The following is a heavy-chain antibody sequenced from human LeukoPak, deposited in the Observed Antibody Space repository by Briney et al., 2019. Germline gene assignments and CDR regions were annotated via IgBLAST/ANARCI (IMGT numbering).Heavy chain of an antibody. CDR2: INHSGST. J-gene: IGHJ6*02. CDR1: GGSFSDYY. Sequence: PSETLSLTCAVYGGSFSDYYGNWIRQPPGKGLTWIGEINHSGSTSYNPSLKSRVTISVDTSKNQFSLKLSSVTAADTAVYYCAKEVSSYYYGMDVWGQGTMVTVSS. D-gene: IGHD2-8*01. V-gene: IGHV4-34*01. CDR3: AKEVSSYYYGMDV.